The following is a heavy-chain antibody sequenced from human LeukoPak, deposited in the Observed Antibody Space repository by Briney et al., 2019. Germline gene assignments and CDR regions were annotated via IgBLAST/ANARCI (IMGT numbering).Heavy chain of an antibody. J-gene: IGHJ4*02. V-gene: IGHV1-2*02. CDR3: ARARIAARVPDY. CDR1: GYTFTSYA. Sequence: ASVKVSCKASGYTFTSYAMHWVRQAPGQRLEWMGWINPNSGGTNYAQKFQGRVTMTRDTSISTAYMELSRLRSDDTAVYYCARARIAARVPDYWGQGTLVTVSS. D-gene: IGHD6-6*01. CDR2: INPNSGGT.